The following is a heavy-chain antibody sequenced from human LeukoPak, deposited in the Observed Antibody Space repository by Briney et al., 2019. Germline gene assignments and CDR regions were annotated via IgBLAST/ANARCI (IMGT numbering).Heavy chain of an antibody. CDR3: ARDEAATRGFVSVY. J-gene: IGHJ4*02. Sequence: GGSLRLSCAASGFTFSSYSMNWVRQAPGKGLEWVSSISSSSSYIYYADSVKGRFTISRDNAKNSLYLQMNNLRAEDTAVYYCARDEAATRGFVSVYWGQGTLVTVSS. V-gene: IGHV3-21*01. CDR1: GFTFSSYS. D-gene: IGHD2-15*01. CDR2: ISSSSSYI.